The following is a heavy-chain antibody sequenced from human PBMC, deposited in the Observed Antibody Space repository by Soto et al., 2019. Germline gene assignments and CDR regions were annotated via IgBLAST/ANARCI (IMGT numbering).Heavy chain of an antibody. J-gene: IGHJ4*02. Sequence: GGSLRLSCAASGFTSGFTFSTFVISWVRQAPGRGLEWVSGISGTGGSIYYADSAKGRLTISRDNSKNTVFLRMNSLRDEDSAVYYCAKDQRYLQSTFDYWGQGTLVTVSS. V-gene: IGHV3-23*01. CDR2: ISGTGGSI. D-gene: IGHD1-1*01. CDR3: AKDQRYLQSTFDY. CDR1: GFTFSTFV.